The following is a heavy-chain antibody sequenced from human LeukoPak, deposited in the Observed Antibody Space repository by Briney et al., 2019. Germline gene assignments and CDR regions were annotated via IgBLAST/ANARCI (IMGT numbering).Heavy chain of an antibody. V-gene: IGHV3-30*04. CDR2: ISYDGSNK. J-gene: IGHJ4*02. CDR3: AKDLLMYFYDSTGYSYFDY. Sequence: GGSLRLSCAASGFTFSSYAMHWVRQAPGKGLEWVAVISYDGSNKYYADSVKGRFTISRDNSKNTFYLQMNSLRADDTAVYYCAKDLLMYFYDSTGYSYFDYWGQGTLVTVSS. D-gene: IGHD3-22*01. CDR1: GFTFSSYA.